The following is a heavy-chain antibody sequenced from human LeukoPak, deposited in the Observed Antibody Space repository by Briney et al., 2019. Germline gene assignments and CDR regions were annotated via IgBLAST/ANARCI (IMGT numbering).Heavy chain of an antibody. CDR2: IYTSGST. Sequence: SETLSLTCTVSGGSISSYYWSWIRQPAGKGLEWIGRIYTSGSTNYNPSLKSRVTMSVDTSKNQFSLKLSSVTAADTAVYYCARVEGKWFGEFQYNWFDPWGQGTLVTVSS. V-gene: IGHV4-4*07. CDR3: ARVEGKWFGEFQYNWFDP. J-gene: IGHJ5*02. CDR1: GGSISSYY. D-gene: IGHD3-10*01.